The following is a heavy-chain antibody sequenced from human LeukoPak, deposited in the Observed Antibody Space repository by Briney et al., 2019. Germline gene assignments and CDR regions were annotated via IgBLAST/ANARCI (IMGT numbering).Heavy chain of an antibody. CDR1: GFTFSSYG. V-gene: IGHV3-30*18. J-gene: IGHJ4*02. D-gene: IGHD3-9*01. Sequence: GGSLRLSCAASGFTFSSYGMHWVRQAPGKGLEWVAVISYDGSNKYYADSVKGRFTISRDNSKNTLYLQMNSLRAEDTAVYYCAKSEYYDILTGYLPDDYWGQGTLVTVSS. CDR3: AKSEYYDILTGYLPDDY. CDR2: ISYDGSNK.